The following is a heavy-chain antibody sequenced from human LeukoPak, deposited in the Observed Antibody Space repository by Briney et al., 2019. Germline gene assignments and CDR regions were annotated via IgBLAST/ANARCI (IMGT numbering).Heavy chain of an antibody. D-gene: IGHD2-15*01. Sequence: PGGSLRLSCAASGFTFSSYAMSWVRQAPGKGLEWVAVISYDGSNKYYADSVKGRFTISRDNSKNTLYLQMNSLRAEDTAVYYCAKEGTKYCSGGSCYHDYWGQGTLVTVSS. J-gene: IGHJ4*02. CDR1: GFTFSSYA. CDR3: AKEGTKYCSGGSCYHDY. V-gene: IGHV3-30*18. CDR2: ISYDGSNK.